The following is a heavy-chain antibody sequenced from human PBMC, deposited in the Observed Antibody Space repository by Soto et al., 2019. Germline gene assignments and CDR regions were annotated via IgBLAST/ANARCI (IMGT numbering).Heavy chain of an antibody. CDR3: AKDSAYCGGDCYSKSAFDI. CDR1: GFTFSSYA. D-gene: IGHD2-21*02. CDR2: ISGSGGST. Sequence: ILSCAASGFTFSSYAMSWVRQAPGKGLEWVSAISGSGGSTYYADSVKGRFTISRDNSKNTLYLQMNSLRAEDTAVYYCAKDSAYCGGDCYSKSAFDIWGQGTMVTVSS. J-gene: IGHJ3*02. V-gene: IGHV3-23*01.